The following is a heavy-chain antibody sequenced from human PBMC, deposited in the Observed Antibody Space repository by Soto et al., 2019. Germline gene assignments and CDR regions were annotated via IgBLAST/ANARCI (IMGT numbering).Heavy chain of an antibody. D-gene: IGHD2-15*01. CDR1: GFTFSIYP. CDR2: IGTTGGDT. Sequence: EVQLLESGGGLVQPGGSLRLSCAASGFTFSIYPMSWVRQTPEKGLEWVSTIGTTGGDTYYADSVRGRSTISRDDSKNTLYLPMSSLRAEESAVYYCATSRVDSRRGYFDLWGRGTLVTVSS. J-gene: IGHJ2*01. CDR3: ATSRVDSRRGYFDL. V-gene: IGHV3-23*01.